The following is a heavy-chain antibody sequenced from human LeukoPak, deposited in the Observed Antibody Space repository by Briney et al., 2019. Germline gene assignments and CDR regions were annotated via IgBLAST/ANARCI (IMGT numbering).Heavy chain of an antibody. J-gene: IGHJ4*02. CDR3: ARHGDFCFDN. CDR2: INPDGSEK. V-gene: IGHV3-7*03. D-gene: IGHD4-17*01. CDR1: EFTFSSYW. Sequence: GGSLRLSCAASEFTFSSYWMNWVRQAPGKGLEYVAYINPDGSEKNCVDSVKGRFSISRDNAQNTLFLQMNSLRAEDTALYYCARHGDFCFDNWGQGTPVTVS.